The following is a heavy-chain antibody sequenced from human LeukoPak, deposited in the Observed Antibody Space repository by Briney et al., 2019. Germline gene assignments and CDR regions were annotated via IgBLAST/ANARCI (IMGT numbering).Heavy chain of an antibody. J-gene: IGHJ4*02. Sequence: SETLSLTRTVSGGSVSSGSYYWNWIRQPPGKGLEWIGYFYYSGSTNYNPSLKSRVTISLDTSKNQFSLKLSSVTAADTAVYYCARSPNSSGWYTYWGQGTLVTVSS. CDR2: FYYSGST. V-gene: IGHV4-61*01. CDR3: ARSPNSSGWYTY. D-gene: IGHD6-19*01. CDR1: GGSVSSGSYY.